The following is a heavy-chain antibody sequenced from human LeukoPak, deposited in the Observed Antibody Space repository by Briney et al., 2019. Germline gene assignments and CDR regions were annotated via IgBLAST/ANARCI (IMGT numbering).Heavy chain of an antibody. V-gene: IGHV4-31*03. J-gene: IGHJ4*02. D-gene: IGHD5-12*01. CDR3: ARDRSGLYYFDY. CDR1: GGSISGGGYF. Sequence: SQTLSLTCTVSGGSISGGGYFWSWIRQHPGRGLEWIGYMYYSGSSYYNPSLKSRVTISVDMSKNQFSLKLSSVTAADTAVYYCARDRSGLYYFDYWGQGTLVTVSS. CDR2: MYYSGSS.